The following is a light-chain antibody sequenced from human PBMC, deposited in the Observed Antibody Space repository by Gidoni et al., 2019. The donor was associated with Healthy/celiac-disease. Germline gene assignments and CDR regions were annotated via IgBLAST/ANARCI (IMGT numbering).Light chain of an antibody. J-gene: IGKJ4*01. Sequence: DIQMTQSPSSVSASVGDRVTITCRASQGISSWLAWYQQKPGKAPKLLIYDASSRQSGVPPRFSGSGTGTDFTLTISSLEPEDFAAYYCQQANSWPYTFGEGTKLEIK. CDR2: DAS. V-gene: IGKV1-12*02. CDR3: QQANSWPYT. CDR1: QGISSW.